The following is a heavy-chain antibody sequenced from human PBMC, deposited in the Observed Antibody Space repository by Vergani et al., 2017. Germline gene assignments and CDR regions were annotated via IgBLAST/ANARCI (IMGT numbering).Heavy chain of an antibody. J-gene: IGHJ5*01. D-gene: IGHD1-26*01. CDR3: AHSWNFGRRDWFDS. CDR1: ESTFSDYN. CDR2: ISPKTGDT. V-gene: IGHV1-2*02. Sequence: QVQLMQSGPVIKKPGGSMKVSCQASESTFSDYNIHWVRQAPGQGLQWMGWISPKTGDTDYLQRFQDRVTMTRDASTKTVYLKMTRLTSDDKAIYYCAHSWNFGRRDWFDSWGPGTLVTVSS.